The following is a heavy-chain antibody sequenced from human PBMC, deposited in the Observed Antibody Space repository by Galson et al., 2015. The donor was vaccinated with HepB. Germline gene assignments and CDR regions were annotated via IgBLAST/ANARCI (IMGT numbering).Heavy chain of an antibody. CDR3: ARVSSFWSGSGSYAFDI. CDR2: IYSGGRT. J-gene: IGHJ3*02. CDR1: GFTVSSNY. Sequence: SLRLSCAASGFTVSSNYMSWVRQAPGKGLEWVSVIYSGGRTYYADSVKGRFTISRHNSKNTLYLQMNSLRAEDTAVYYCARVSSFWSGSGSYAFDIWGQGTMVTVSS. D-gene: IGHD3-10*01. V-gene: IGHV3-53*04.